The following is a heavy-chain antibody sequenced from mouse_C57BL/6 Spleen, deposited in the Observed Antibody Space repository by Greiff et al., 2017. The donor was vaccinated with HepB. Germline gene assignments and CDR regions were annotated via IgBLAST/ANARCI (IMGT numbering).Heavy chain of an antibody. J-gene: IGHJ3*01. Sequence: QVQLKQPGAELVRPGSSVKLSCKASGYTFTSYWMHWVKQRPIQGLEWIGNIDPSDSETHYNQKFKDKATLTVDKSSSTAYMQLSSLTSEDSAVYYCARGLYDGYWAWFAYWGQGTLVTVSA. D-gene: IGHD2-3*01. CDR1: GYTFTSYW. CDR2: IDPSDSET. V-gene: IGHV1-52*01. CDR3: ARGLYDGYWAWFAY.